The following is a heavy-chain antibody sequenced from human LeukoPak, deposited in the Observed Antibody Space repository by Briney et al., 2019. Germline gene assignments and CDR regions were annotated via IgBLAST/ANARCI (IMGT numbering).Heavy chain of an antibody. CDR2: FDPEDGET. CDR1: GYTLTELS. CDR3: ATAVVVVAGDAFDI. D-gene: IGHD2-15*01. Sequence: ASVKVSCKVSGYTLTELSMHWVRQAPGKGLERMGGFDPEDGETIYAQKFQGRVTMTEDTSTDTAYMELSSLRSEDTAVYYCATAVVVVAGDAFDIWGQGTMVTVSS. V-gene: IGHV1-24*01. J-gene: IGHJ3*02.